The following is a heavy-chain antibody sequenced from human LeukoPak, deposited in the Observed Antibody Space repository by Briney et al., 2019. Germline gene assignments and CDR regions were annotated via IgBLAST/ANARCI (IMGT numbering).Heavy chain of an antibody. V-gene: IGHV1-46*01. CDR3: ARDPSDVLWFGESYFDY. CDR1: GYTFTSYY. D-gene: IGHD3-10*01. CDR2: INPSGGST. J-gene: IGHJ4*02. Sequence: GASVKVSCTASGYTFTSYYMHWVRQAPGQGLEWMGIINPSGGSTSYAQKFQGRVTMTRDTSTSTVYMELSSLRSEDTAVYYCARDPSDVLWFGESYFDYWGQGTLVTVSS.